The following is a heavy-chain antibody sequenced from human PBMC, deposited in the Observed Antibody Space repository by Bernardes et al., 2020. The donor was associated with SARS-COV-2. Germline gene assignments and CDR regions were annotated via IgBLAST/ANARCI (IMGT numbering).Heavy chain of an antibody. CDR1: GFTFSSFT. J-gene: IGHJ4*02. D-gene: IGHD3-10*01. CDR3: ARGEEHTTLVRGIISYFDY. V-gene: IGHV3-21*01. Sequence: GGSLRLSCAASGFTFSSFTMNWVRKAPGKGLEWVSSISSSSIYIFYADSVKGRFTISRDNAKNSLYLQMNSLRAEDTAVYYCARGEEHTTLVRGIISYFDYWGQGTLVTVSS. CDR2: ISSSSIYI.